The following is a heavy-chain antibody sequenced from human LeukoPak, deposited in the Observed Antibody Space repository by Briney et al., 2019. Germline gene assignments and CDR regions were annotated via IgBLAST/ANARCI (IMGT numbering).Heavy chain of an antibody. V-gene: IGHV3-7*04. Sequence: PGGSLRLSCADSGFTFSNHWMSWVRQAPGKGLEWVANIKQDGSEKYYVDSVKGRFTISRDNAKNSLYLQMNSLRVEDTAVYYCARARRQQLARSPVYYNYCYMDVWGKGTTVTVSS. CDR3: ARARRQQLARSPVYYNYCYMDV. J-gene: IGHJ6*03. CDR2: IKQDGSEK. CDR1: GFTFSNHW. D-gene: IGHD6-13*01.